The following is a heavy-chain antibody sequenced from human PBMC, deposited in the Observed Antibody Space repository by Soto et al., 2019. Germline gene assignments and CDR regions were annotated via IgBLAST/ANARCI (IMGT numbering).Heavy chain of an antibody. Sequence: GVFLSRSGPVSGFPFGNYAMSWVRQAPGKGLEWVSAISGSGGSTYYADSVKGRFTISRDNSKNTLYLQMNSLRAEDTAIYYCATSIAVGTDRDYWGQGTLFTVS. CDR1: GFPFGNYA. CDR3: ATSIAVGTDRDY. CDR2: ISGSGGST. J-gene: IGHJ4*02. D-gene: IGHD6-19*01. V-gene: IGHV3-23*01.